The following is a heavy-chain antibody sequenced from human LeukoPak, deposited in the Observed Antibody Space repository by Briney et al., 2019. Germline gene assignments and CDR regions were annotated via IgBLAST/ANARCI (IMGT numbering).Heavy chain of an antibody. D-gene: IGHD3-10*01. V-gene: IGHV5-51*01. CDR2: IYPGDSDT. J-gene: IGHJ3*02. CDR3: ARELTRTYAFDI. CDR1: GYSFTSYW. Sequence: GESLKISCQGSGYSFTSYWIGRVRPMPGKGLEWMGIIYPGDSDTRYSPSFQGQVTISADKSISTAYLQWTSLKASDTAMYYCARELTRTYAFDIWGQGTMVTVSS.